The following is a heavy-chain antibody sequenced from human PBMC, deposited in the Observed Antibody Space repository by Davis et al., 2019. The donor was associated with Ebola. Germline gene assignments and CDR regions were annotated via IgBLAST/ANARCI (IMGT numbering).Heavy chain of an antibody. V-gene: IGHV1/OR15-3*02. Sequence: ASVKVSCKASVYTFTDYIIHWLRQAPGQGLEGMGWIHAGKGDTEYSQKFQDRVTITRDTSATTSYVELNSLRSEDTAVYYCAGGDYSRGQGEFDYWGQGTLVTVSS. CDR3: AGGDYSRGQGEFDY. D-gene: IGHD4-11*01. CDR2: IHAGKGDT. J-gene: IGHJ4*02. CDR1: VYTFTDYI.